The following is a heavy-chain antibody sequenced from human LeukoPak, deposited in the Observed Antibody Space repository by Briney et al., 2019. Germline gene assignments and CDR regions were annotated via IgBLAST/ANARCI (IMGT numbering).Heavy chain of an antibody. CDR2: ISSSSTTI. V-gene: IGHV3-48*01. J-gene: IGHJ4*02. Sequence: GGSLRLSCAASGFTFSTYNMNWVRQAPGQGLEWVSYISSSSTTIYYADSVKGRFTISRDSAKNSLYLQMNSLRAEDTAVYYCAKLPGYSSSWYPYYFDYWGQGTLVTVSS. CDR3: AKLPGYSSSWYPYYFDY. D-gene: IGHD6-13*01. CDR1: GFTFSTYN.